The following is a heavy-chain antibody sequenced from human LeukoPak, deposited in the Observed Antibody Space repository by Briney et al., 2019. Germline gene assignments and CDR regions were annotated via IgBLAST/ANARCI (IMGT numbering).Heavy chain of an antibody. D-gene: IGHD5-18*01. Sequence: PGGSLRLSCENTGFTFDSVALCWVRQAPRKGLDWIAGIFGSGGSPHYADSVKGRFTISRDNSKNTVYLQINSLRAEDTAVYYCGKTTAGYSSGQKPAWPVDYWGQGTLVTVSS. J-gene: IGHJ4*02. CDR3: GKTTAGYSSGQKPAWPVDY. V-gene: IGHV3-23*01. CDR1: GFTFDSVA. CDR2: IFGSGGSP.